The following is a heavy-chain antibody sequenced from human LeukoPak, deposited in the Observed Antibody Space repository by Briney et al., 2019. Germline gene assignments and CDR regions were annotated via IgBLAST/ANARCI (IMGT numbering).Heavy chain of an antibody. CDR1: GGSISSYY. CDR2: IYYSGST. J-gene: IGHJ4*02. Sequence: SETLSLTCTVSGGSISSYYWSWIRQSPGKGLEWIGYIYYSGSTNYNPSLKSRVTISVDTSKNQFSLKLSSVTAADTAVYYCASQSADGDYNFDYWGQGTLVTVSP. V-gene: IGHV4-59*08. CDR3: ASQSADGDYNFDY. D-gene: IGHD4-17*01.